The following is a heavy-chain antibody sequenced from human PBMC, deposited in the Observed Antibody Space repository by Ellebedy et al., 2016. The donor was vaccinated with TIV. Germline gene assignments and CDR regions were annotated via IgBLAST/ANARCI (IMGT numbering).Heavy chain of an antibody. V-gene: IGHV1-46*01. CDR1: GYTFTTYY. Sequence: ASVKVSCXASGYTFTTYYIHWVRQAPGQGLEWMGMINPSGGSTSNAPKFQGRAIMTRDTSTSTVYMELSSLRSEDTAVYYCAREGFEYNWNYGLGYWGQGTLVTVSS. CDR2: INPSGGST. D-gene: IGHD1-7*01. J-gene: IGHJ4*02. CDR3: AREGFEYNWNYGLGY.